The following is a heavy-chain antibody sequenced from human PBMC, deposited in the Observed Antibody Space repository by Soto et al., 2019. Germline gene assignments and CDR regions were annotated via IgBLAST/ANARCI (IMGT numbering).Heavy chain of an antibody. Sequence: PGGSLRLSCAASGFTFSSYWMHWVRRDPWKGLLWVSRINSDGSSIIYADSVKGRFTISRDNAKNTLYLQMNSLRAEDTAVYSCARVVAGTNAFDIWGQGTMVTVSS. V-gene: IGHV3-74*01. CDR1: GFTFSSYW. CDR2: INSDGSSI. D-gene: IGHD6-19*01. J-gene: IGHJ3*02. CDR3: ARVVAGTNAFDI.